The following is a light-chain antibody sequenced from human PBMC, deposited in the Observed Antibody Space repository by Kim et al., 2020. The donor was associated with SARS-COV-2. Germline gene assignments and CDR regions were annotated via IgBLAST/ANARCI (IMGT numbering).Light chain of an antibody. Sequence: DIVMTQSPDSLAVSLGERATINCKSSQSVLYSSNNKNCLAWYQQKPGQLPKLLVYWTSTRESGVPDRFSGGGSGTDFTLTISSLQAEDVAVYYCQQYYTTPYTFGQGTKLEI. CDR2: WTS. CDR1: QSVLYSSNNKNC. CDR3: QQYYTTPYT. J-gene: IGKJ2*01. V-gene: IGKV4-1*01.